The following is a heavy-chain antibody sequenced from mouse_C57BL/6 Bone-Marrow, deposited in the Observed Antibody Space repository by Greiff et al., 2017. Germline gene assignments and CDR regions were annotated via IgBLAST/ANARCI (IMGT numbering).Heavy chain of an antibody. CDR3: TRSIYYYGSSFPYYYAMDY. J-gene: IGHJ4*01. D-gene: IGHD1-1*01. CDR1: AYTFTSYW. Sequence: VQLQQSGTVLARPGASVKMSCKTSAYTFTSYWMHWVKQRPGQGLEWIGAIYPGNSDTSYNQKFKGKAKLTAVTSARTAYMELISLTNEDSAVYYCTRSIYYYGSSFPYYYAMDYWGQGTSVTVSS. CDR2: IYPGNSDT. V-gene: IGHV1-5*01.